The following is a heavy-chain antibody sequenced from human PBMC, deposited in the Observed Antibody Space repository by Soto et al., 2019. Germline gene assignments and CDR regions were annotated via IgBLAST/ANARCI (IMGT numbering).Heavy chain of an antibody. Sequence: GGSLRLSCAASGFTFSSYSMNWVRQAPGKGLEWVSYISSSSSTIYYADSVKGRFTISRDNAKNSLYLQMNSLRAEDTAVYYCARDFQRKVYGSGSYVDYWGQGTLVTVSS. CDR3: ARDFQRKVYGSGSYVDY. CDR1: GFTFSSYS. V-gene: IGHV3-48*01. J-gene: IGHJ4*02. CDR2: ISSSSSTI. D-gene: IGHD3-10*01.